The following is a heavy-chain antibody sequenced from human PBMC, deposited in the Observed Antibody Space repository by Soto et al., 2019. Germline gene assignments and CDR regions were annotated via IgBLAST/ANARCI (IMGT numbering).Heavy chain of an antibody. V-gene: IGHV3-30-3*01. CDR1: GFTFSSYA. Sequence: QVQLVESGGGVVQPGRSLSLSCAASGFTFSSYAIHWVRQAPGKGLEWVGFISYDGGNKFYADSVKGRFTISRDNSKNTLDLQMNSLRAEDTALYYCAREELRALDYWGQGTLVTVSS. CDR2: ISYDGGNK. J-gene: IGHJ4*02. D-gene: IGHD1-7*01. CDR3: AREELRALDY.